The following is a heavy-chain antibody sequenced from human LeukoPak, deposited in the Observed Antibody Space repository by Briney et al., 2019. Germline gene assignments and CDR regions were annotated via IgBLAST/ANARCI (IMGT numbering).Heavy chain of an antibody. V-gene: IGHV1-69*13. Sequence: GASVKVSCKASGGTFSSYAISWVRQAPGQGLEWMGGIIPIFGTVNYAQKFQGRVTITADESTSTAFMELSSLRSEDTAVYYCARTVKVGAITPADFYYYGMDVWGQGTTVTVSS. CDR2: IIPIFGTV. J-gene: IGHJ6*02. CDR1: GGTFSSYA. D-gene: IGHD1-26*01. CDR3: ARTVKVGAITPADFYYYGMDV.